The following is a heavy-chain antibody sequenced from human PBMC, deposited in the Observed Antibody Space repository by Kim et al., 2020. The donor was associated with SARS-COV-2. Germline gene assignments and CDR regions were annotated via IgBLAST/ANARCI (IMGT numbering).Heavy chain of an antibody. CDR3: ARGSLYYDSPLDY. Sequence: SETLSLTCAVYGGSFSGYYWSWIRQPPGKGLEWIGEINHSGSTNYNPPLKSRVTISVDTSKNQFSLKLSSVTAADTAVYYCARGSLYYDSPLDYWGQGTL. J-gene: IGHJ4*02. CDR1: GGSFSGYY. CDR2: INHSGST. V-gene: IGHV4-34*01. D-gene: IGHD3-22*01.